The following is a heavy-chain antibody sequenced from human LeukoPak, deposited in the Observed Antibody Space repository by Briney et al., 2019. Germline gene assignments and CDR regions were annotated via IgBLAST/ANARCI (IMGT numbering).Heavy chain of an antibody. CDR1: GFTFSSYW. CDR2: IKQDGSEK. J-gene: IGHJ4*02. CDR3: ARDHGYEATVD. D-gene: IGHD2-15*01. V-gene: IGHV3-7*01. Sequence: PGGSLRLSCAASGFTFSSYWMSWVRQAPGKGLEWVANIKQDGSEKYYVDSVKGRFTISRDNAKNSLYLQMNSLRAEDTAAYYCARDHGYEATVDWGQGTLVTVSS.